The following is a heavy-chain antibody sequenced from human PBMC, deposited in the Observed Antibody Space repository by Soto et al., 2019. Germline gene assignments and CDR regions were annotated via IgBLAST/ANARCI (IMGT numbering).Heavy chain of an antibody. CDR1: GFTFSTYG. CDR2: ISDGGGST. V-gene: IGHV3-23*01. D-gene: IGHD2-2*01. J-gene: IGHJ4*02. CDR3: ARSGEACTSSGCPGLY. Sequence: EVQLLESGGGLGQPGGSLRLSCAASGFTFSTYGMSWVRQAPGEGLEWASAISDGGGSTYYADSVQGRSTISRDNSKKTLRLQMTSLRAEDPAVYYCARSGEACTSSGCPGLYWGRGNRINVSS.